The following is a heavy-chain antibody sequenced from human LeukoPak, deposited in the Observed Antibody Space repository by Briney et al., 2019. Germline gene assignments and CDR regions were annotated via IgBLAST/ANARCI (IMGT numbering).Heavy chain of an antibody. J-gene: IGHJ4*02. D-gene: IGHD3-3*01. CDR2: INQDGSEK. Sequence: PGGSLRLSCAASGFTFSSYWMSWVRQVPGKGLEWVANINQDGSEKYYVDSVKGRFTISRDNTKNSLYLQMNSLRAEDTAVYYCARGLEYYGFWSGYGFNYWGQGTLVTVSS. V-gene: IGHV3-7*01. CDR1: GFTFSSYW. CDR3: ARGLEYYGFWSGYGFNY.